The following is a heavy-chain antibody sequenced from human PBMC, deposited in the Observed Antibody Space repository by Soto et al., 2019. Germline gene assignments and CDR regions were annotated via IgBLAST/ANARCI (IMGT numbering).Heavy chain of an antibody. CDR3: VLVLRFLEWFFAPKDQMDV. CDR1: GYTFTGYY. J-gene: IGHJ6*04. CDR2: INPNSGGT. D-gene: IGHD3-3*01. V-gene: IGHV1-2*04. Sequence: ASVKVSCKASGYTFTGYYMHWVRQAPGQGLEWMGWINPNSGGTNYAQKFQGWVTMTRDTSISTAYMELSRLRSDDTAVYYCVLVLRFLEWFFAPKDQMDVWGKGTTVPGSS.